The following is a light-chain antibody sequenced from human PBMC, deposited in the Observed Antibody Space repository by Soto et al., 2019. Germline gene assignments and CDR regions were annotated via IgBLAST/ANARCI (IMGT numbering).Light chain of an antibody. CDR2: KAS. Sequence: DIQMTQSPSTLSASVGDRVTITCRASQSISSWLAWYQQKPGKAPKLLIYKASSLESGVPSRFSGSGSGTEFTRTISSLQPDDFATYCCQQYNSYALTGGGGTRVEIK. V-gene: IGKV1-5*03. CDR3: QQYNSYALT. CDR1: QSISSW. J-gene: IGKJ4*01.